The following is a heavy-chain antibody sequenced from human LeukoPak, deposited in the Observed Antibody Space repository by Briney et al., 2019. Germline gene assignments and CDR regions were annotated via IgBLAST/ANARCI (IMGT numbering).Heavy chain of an antibody. V-gene: IGHV3-48*02. D-gene: IGHD1-26*01. CDR1: GLTFSSYS. J-gene: IGHJ4*02. CDR3: ASSGSYRFDY. CDR2: ITASGTAM. Sequence: GGSLRLSCAASGLTFSSYSMNWVRQAPGKGLEWVSHITASGTAMFYADSVKGRFTISRDNAKNSLYLQMNSLRDEDTAVYYCASSGSYRFDYWGQGTLVTVSS.